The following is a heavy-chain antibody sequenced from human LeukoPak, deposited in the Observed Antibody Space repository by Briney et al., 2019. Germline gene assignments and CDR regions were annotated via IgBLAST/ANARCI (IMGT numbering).Heavy chain of an antibody. CDR3: VTVSLQWLANFNFDY. CDR1: GFIFRSYA. CDR2: ISSNGGST. J-gene: IGHJ4*02. V-gene: IGHV3-64D*06. D-gene: IGHD6-19*01. Sequence: PGGSLRLSCSASGFIFRSYAMQWVRPAPGKGLAYVSAISSNGGSTYYADSAKGRFTISRDNSKNTLYLQMSSLRAEDTAVYYCVTVSLQWLANFNFDYGCRGNLVTVSS.